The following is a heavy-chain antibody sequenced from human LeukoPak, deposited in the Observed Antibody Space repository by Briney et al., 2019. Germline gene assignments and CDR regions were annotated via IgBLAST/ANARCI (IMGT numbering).Heavy chain of an antibody. V-gene: IGHV1-58*02. CDR1: GFTFTSSA. J-gene: IGHJ5*02. Sequence: ASVKVSCKASGFTFTSSAMQWVRQARGQRLEWIGWIVVGSGNTNYAQKFQERVTITRDMSTSTAYMELSSLRSEDTAVYYCARVPERYNWNYAFWFDPWGQGTLVTVSS. D-gene: IGHD1-7*01. CDR3: ARVPERYNWNYAFWFDP. CDR2: IVVGSGNT.